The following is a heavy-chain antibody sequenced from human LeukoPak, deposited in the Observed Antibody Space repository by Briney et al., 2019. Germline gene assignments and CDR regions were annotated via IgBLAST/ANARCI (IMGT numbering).Heavy chain of an antibody. CDR2: IYYSGST. D-gene: IGHD3-10*01. CDR3: AKDVPAVNGFH. V-gene: IGHV4-30-4*08. CDR1: GGSISSGDYY. J-gene: IGHJ4*02. Sequence: SETLSLTCTVSGGSISSGDYYWSWIRQPPGKGLEWIGYIYYSGSTYYNPSLKSRVTISVDTSKNQFSLKLSSVTAADTAVYSCAKDVPAVNGFHWGQGTLVTVSS.